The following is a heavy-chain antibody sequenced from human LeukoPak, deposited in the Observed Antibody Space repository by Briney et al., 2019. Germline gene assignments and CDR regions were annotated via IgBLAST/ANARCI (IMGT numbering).Heavy chain of an antibody. J-gene: IGHJ4*02. CDR1: GGSISSYY. V-gene: IGHV4-59*08. CDR2: IYYSGST. D-gene: IGHD3-22*01. Sequence: SETLSLTCTVSGGSISSYYWSWIRQPPGKGLEWIGYIYYSGSTNYNPSLKSRVTISVATSKNQFSLKLSSVTAADTAVYYCARGGRYDSSGYLGYWGQGTLVTVSS. CDR3: ARGGRYDSSGYLGY.